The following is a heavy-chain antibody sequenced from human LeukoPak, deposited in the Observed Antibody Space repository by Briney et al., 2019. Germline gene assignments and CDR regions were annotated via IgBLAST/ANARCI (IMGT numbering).Heavy chain of an antibody. Sequence: GGALRLSCAASGFTFSNAWMRWLRQARAKGLEWVGRIKSKTDGGTTDYAAPVKGRFTNSRDHTKNTLYLQMNSLKTEDTAVYYCTRGWELLAAFDIWGQGTMVTVSS. D-gene: IGHD1-26*01. J-gene: IGHJ3*02. CDR2: IKSKTDGGTT. V-gene: IGHV3-15*01. CDR3: TRGWELLAAFDI. CDR1: GFTFSNAW.